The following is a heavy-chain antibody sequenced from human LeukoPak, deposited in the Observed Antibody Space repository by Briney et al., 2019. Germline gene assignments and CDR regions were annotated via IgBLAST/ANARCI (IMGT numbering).Heavy chain of an antibody. CDR2: INHSGST. CDR3: ARGRIHTMIVVVIRNWFDP. CDR1: GGSFSGYY. D-gene: IGHD3-22*01. V-gene: IGHV4-34*01. Sequence: SETLSLTCAVYGGSFSGYYWSWIRQPPGKGLEWIGEINHSGSTNYNPSLKSRVTISVDTSKNQFSLKLSSVTAADTAVYYGARGRIHTMIVVVIRNWFDPWGQGTLVTVSS. J-gene: IGHJ5*02.